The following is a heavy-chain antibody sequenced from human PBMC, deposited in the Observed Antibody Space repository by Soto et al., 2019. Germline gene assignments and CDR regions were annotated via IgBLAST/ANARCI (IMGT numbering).Heavy chain of an antibody. V-gene: IGHV3-66*01. Sequence: EVQLVESGGGLVQPGGSLRLSCTASGFIVSDTYMNWVRQAPGKGLEWVSVISNRGDTHYADSVRGRFSLSRDIADNTVHLQMNNLRVEDTAVYYCAREPRYCRGGSCSITGDAFDIWGQGTMVTVSS. CDR1: GFIVSDTY. J-gene: IGHJ3*02. D-gene: IGHD2-15*01. CDR2: ISNRGDT. CDR3: AREPRYCRGGSCSITGDAFDI.